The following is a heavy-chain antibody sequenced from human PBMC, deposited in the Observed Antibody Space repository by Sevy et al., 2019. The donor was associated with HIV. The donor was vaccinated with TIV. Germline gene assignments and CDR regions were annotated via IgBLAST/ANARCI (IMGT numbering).Heavy chain of an antibody. CDR3: AGDASPYCSGGRCYFDAFDI. CDR2: ISTTSIIT. D-gene: IGHD2-15*01. V-gene: IGHV3-48*01. Sequence: GVSLRLSCAASGFTFSSYTMNWVRQAPGKGLEWVSYISTTSIITYYADSVRGRFTISRDNAKNSLYLQMNSLRAEDTAVYYCAGDASPYCSGGRCYFDAFDIWGQGTMVTVSS. J-gene: IGHJ3*02. CDR1: GFTFSSYT.